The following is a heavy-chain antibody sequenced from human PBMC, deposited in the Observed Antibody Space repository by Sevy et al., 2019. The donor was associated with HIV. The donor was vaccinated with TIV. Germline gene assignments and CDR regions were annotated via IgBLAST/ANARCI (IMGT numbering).Heavy chain of an antibody. V-gene: IGHV3-11*01. CDR1: GFSISDYY. Sequence: GGSLRLSCAASGFSISDYYMSWIRQAPGKGPQWISYISSNSDTIYYTDSVKGRFTISSDNAKNSLYLQMSSLRAEDTTIYYCARDHVKDGDLGDYYYYAMDVWGRGTTVTVSS. D-gene: IGHD4-17*01. J-gene: IGHJ6*02. CDR3: ARDHVKDGDLGDYYYYAMDV. CDR2: ISSNSDTI.